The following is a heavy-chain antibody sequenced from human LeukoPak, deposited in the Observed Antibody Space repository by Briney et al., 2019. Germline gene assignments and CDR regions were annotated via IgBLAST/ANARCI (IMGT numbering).Heavy chain of an antibody. D-gene: IGHD6-19*01. CDR2: ISYDGVNQ. CDR1: NFTFSSYA. Sequence: PGGSLRLSCAASNFTFSSYAMHWVRQAPGKGLEWVAVISYDGVNQYYADSEKGRFTISRDNSRNTLYLQMNSLRAEDTAIYYCARVHSSGWYYFDYWGQGTLVTVSS. J-gene: IGHJ4*02. V-gene: IGHV3-30-3*01. CDR3: ARVHSSGWYYFDY.